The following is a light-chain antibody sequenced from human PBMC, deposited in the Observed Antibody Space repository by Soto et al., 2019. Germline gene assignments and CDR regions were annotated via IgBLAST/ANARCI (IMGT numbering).Light chain of an antibody. CDR3: QHYNSYSEA. CDR1: QSALYSPNNENY. CDR2: WAS. J-gene: IGKJ1*01. V-gene: IGKV4-1*01. Sequence: DIVMTQAPGSMAVSLRDRATINLKSSQSALYSPNNENYLAWYQQKPGQPPKLLVYWASTRESGVPDRFSGSGSGTDFTLTISSLQPDDFATYYCQHYNSYSEAFGQGTKVDIK.